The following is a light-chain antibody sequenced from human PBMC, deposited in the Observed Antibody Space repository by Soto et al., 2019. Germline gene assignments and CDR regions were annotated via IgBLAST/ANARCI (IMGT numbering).Light chain of an antibody. CDR2: AAS. CDR1: QSISSY. Sequence: DVQMTQSPFSLSASVGEGATISFRASQSISSYLSWFQQKPGKAPKLLIYAASSCQCGVPARFSGSGSGTAFTLTISSLQAEDFGTYYCQQTFRTPINFGQGTRLEIK. J-gene: IGKJ5*01. CDR3: QQTFRTPIN. V-gene: IGKV1-39*01.